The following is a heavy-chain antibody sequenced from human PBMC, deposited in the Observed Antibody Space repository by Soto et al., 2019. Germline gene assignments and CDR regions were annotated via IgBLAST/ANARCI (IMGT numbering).Heavy chain of an antibody. J-gene: IGHJ6*02. CDR1: GYTFTSYY. CDR2: INPSGGST. Sequence: ASVKVSCKASGYTFTSYYMHWVRQAPGQGLEWMGIINPSGGSTSYAQKFQGRVTMTRDTSTSTVYMELSSLRSEDTAVYYCAINTYYYGSGSYLGYYYYGMDVWGQGTTVTVSS. V-gene: IGHV1-46*01. CDR3: AINTYYYGSGSYLGYYYYGMDV. D-gene: IGHD3-10*01.